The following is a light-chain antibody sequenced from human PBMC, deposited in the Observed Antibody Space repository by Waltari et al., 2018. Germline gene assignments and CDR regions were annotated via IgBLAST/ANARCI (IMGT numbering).Light chain of an antibody. CDR3: QSYDSSLTAVV. V-gene: IGLV1-40*01. J-gene: IGLJ2*01. Sequence: QSVLTQPPSVSGAPGQRVTISCTGSSSNIGAGHDVHWYQQLPGTAPKLLIYGNSNRPSGVPDRFSGSKSGTSASLAITGLQADDEADYYCQSYDSSLTAVVFGGGTKLTVL. CDR1: SSNIGAGHD. CDR2: GNS.